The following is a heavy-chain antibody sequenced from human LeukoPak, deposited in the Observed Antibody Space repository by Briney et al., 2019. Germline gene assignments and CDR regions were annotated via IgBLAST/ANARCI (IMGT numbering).Heavy chain of an antibody. Sequence: ASVKVSCKASGYTFTGYYMHWVRQAPGQGLEWMGLINPNSGGTNYAQKFQGRVTMTRDTSISTAYMELSSLRSDDTAVYYCARVLRAAAGTKFDYWGQGTLVTVSS. CDR3: ARVLRAAAGTKFDY. CDR1: GYTFTGYY. J-gene: IGHJ4*02. D-gene: IGHD6-13*01. V-gene: IGHV1-2*02. CDR2: INPNSGGT.